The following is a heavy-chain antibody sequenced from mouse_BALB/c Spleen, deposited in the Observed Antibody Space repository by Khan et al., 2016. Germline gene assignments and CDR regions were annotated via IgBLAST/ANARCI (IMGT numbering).Heavy chain of an antibody. D-gene: IGHD2-3*01. CDR3: ARYDGNYCAMDY. V-gene: IGHV1-54*01. CDR2: INPGSGGT. Sequence: QVQLQQSGAELVRPGTSVKVSCKASGYAFTNYLIEWVKQRPGQGLEWIGVINPGSGGTNYNEKFKGKATLTADKSSSTAYMQLSSLTSDDSADYVGARYDGNYCAMDYWGQGTSVTVSS. CDR1: GYAFTNYL. J-gene: IGHJ4*01.